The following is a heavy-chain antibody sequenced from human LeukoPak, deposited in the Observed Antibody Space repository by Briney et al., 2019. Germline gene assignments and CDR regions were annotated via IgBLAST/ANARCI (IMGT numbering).Heavy chain of an antibody. J-gene: IGHJ4*02. CDR3: ARNSAVTTSGGLDY. CDR2: MSPSTGNT. CDR1: GYTFTSYD. D-gene: IGHD4-17*01. V-gene: IGHV1-8*01. Sequence: VASVKVSCKASGYTFTSYDINWVRQATGQGFEWMGWMSPSTGNTGYAQKFQGRVTMTRYTSVSTAYMELSSLRSEDTAVYYCARNSAVTTSGGLDYWGQGTLVTVSS.